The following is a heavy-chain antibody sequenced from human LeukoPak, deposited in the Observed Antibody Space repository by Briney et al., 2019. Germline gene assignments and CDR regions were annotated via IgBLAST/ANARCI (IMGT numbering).Heavy chain of an antibody. CDR3: ARVMGYGDYPFGY. D-gene: IGHD4-17*01. Sequence: SETLSLTCTVSGGSISSGSYYWSWIRQPAGKGLEWIGRIYTSGSTNYNPSLKSRVTISVDASKNQFSLKLSSVTAADTAVYYCARVMGYGDYPFGYWGRGTLVTVSS. CDR2: IYTSGST. J-gene: IGHJ4*02. V-gene: IGHV4-61*02. CDR1: GGSISSGSYY.